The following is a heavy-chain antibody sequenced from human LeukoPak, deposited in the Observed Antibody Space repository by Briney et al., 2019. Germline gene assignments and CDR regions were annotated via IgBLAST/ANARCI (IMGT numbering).Heavy chain of an antibody. CDR3: AGGRGWYSPDY. CDR1: GFTVSSNY. J-gene: IGHJ4*02. CDR2: ITSKPNSYET. D-gene: IGHD6-19*01. Sequence: GGSLRLSCAASGFTVSSNYMSWVRQASGKGLEWVGRITSKPNSYETVYAASMNGRFTISRDDSKNTAYLQMNSLKTEDTAVYYCAGGRGWYSPDYWGQGTLVTVSS. V-gene: IGHV3-73*01.